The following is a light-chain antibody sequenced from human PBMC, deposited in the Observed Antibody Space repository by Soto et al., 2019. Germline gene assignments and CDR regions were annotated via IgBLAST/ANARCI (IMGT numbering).Light chain of an antibody. CDR3: SSYTSSLYV. Sequence: QSVLTQPASVSGSPGQSITISCTGTSSDVGGYNYVSWYQQHPGKAPKLMIYEVSNRPSGVSNRFSGSKSGNTASLTISGLQAEDEADYYCSSYTSSLYVFGTGTKGHRP. J-gene: IGLJ1*01. V-gene: IGLV2-14*01. CDR1: SSDVGGYNY. CDR2: EVS.